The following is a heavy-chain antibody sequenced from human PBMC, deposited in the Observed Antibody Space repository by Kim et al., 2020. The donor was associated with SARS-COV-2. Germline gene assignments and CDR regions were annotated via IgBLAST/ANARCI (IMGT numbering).Heavy chain of an antibody. CDR3: ASISGYDYYYYYYYGMDV. V-gene: IGHV3-30*04. J-gene: IGHJ6*02. D-gene: IGHD5-12*01. CDR2: ISYDGSNK. Sequence: GGSLRLSCAASGFTFSSYAMHWVRQAPGKGLEWVAVISYDGSNKYYTDSVKGRFTISRDNSKNTLYLQMNSLRAEDTAVYYCASISGYDYYYYYYYGMDVWGQGTTVTVSS. CDR1: GFTFSSYA.